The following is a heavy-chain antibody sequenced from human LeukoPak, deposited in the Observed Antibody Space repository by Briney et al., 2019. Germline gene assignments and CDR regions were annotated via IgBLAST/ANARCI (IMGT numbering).Heavy chain of an antibody. V-gene: IGHV4-59*01. CDR1: GGSISSYY. CDR2: IYCSGST. CDR3: ARDRDLYGMDV. J-gene: IGHJ6*02. Sequence: PSETLSLTCTVSGGSISSYYWSWIRQPPGKGLEWIGYIYCSGSTNYNPSLKSRVTISVDTSKNQFSLKLSSVTAADTAVYYCARDRDLYGMDVWGQGTTVTVSS.